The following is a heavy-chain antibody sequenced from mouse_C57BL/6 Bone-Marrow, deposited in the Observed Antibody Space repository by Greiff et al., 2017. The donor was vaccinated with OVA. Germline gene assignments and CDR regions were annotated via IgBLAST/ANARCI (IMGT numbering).Heavy chain of an antibody. CDR1: GFTFSDYY. CDR3: ARNAYFDY. CDR2: INYDGSST. J-gene: IGHJ2*01. V-gene: IGHV5-16*01. Sequence: EVKLVESEGGLVQPGSSMKLSCTASGFTFSDYYMAWVRQVPEKGLEWVANINYDGSSTYYLDSLKSRFIISRDNAKNILYLQMSSLKSEDTATYYCARNAYFDYWGQGTTLTVS.